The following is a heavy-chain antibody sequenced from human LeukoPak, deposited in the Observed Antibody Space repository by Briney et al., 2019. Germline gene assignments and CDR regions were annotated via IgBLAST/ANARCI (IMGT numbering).Heavy chain of an antibody. D-gene: IGHD3-10*01. Sequence: GGSLRLSCAASGFTFSNYAMTWVRQAPGKGLEWVSSISGAGGRTYYAESVKGRFTISRDNSKNTLSLQMNSLRAEDTALYYCAEDQSYYGSGRDAMDVWGQGITVTVSS. V-gene: IGHV3-23*01. CDR2: ISGAGGRT. J-gene: IGHJ6*02. CDR1: GFTFSNYA. CDR3: AEDQSYYGSGRDAMDV.